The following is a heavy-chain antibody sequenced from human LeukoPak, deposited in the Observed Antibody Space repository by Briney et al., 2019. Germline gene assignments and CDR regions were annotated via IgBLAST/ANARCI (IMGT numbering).Heavy chain of an antibody. CDR3: ARDSRDTAMVTPLGVFDI. D-gene: IGHD5-18*01. CDR2: INHSGST. Sequence: SETLSLTCAVYGGSFSGYYWSWIRQPPGKGLEWIGEINHSGSTNYNPSLKSRVTISVDTSKNQFSLKLSSVTAADTAVYYCARDSRDTAMVTPLGVFDIWGQGTMVTVSS. J-gene: IGHJ3*02. V-gene: IGHV4-34*01. CDR1: GGSFSGYY.